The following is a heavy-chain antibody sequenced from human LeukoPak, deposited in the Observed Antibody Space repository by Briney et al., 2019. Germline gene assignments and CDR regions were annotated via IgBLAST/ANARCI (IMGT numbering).Heavy chain of an antibody. V-gene: IGHV4-59*01. CDR1: GGSISSYY. J-gene: IGHJ6*03. Sequence: SEPLSLTCSVSGGSISSYYWSWIRQPPGKGLVWIGYIYYSGSTNYNPSLKSRVTLSVDTSKNQFSLKLSSVTAADTAVYYCARVFSNSSSWFYYYYYMDVWGKGTTVTVSS. CDR3: ARVFSNSSSWFYYYYYMDV. D-gene: IGHD6-13*01. CDR2: IYYSGST.